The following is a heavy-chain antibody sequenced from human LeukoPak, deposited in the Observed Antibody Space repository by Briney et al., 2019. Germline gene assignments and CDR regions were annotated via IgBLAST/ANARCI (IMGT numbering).Heavy chain of an antibody. CDR3: ARDLGSGIAEPFDH. CDR2: ISAYNGNT. D-gene: IGHD6-13*01. V-gene: IGHV1-18*01. Sequence: ASVKVSCKASGYTFTNYGISWVRQAPGQGLEWMGWISAYNGNTNNAQKLQGRVTVTTDTSTSTAYTELRSLRSDDTAVYYCARDLGSGIAEPFDHWGQGTLVTVSS. J-gene: IGHJ4*02. CDR1: GYTFTNYG.